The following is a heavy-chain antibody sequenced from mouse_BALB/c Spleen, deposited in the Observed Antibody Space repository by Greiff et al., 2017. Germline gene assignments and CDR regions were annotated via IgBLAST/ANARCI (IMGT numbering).Heavy chain of an antibody. J-gene: IGHJ4*01. Sequence: EVQRVESGGGLVQPGGSRKLSCAASGFTFSSFGMHWVRQAPEKGLEWVAYISSGSSTIYYADTVKGRFTISRDNPKNTLFLQMTSLRSEDTAMYYCARGDDEYYAMDYWGQGTSVTVSS. CDR3: ARGDDEYYAMDY. V-gene: IGHV5-17*02. D-gene: IGHD2-12*01. CDR1: GFTFSSFG. CDR2: ISSGSSTI.